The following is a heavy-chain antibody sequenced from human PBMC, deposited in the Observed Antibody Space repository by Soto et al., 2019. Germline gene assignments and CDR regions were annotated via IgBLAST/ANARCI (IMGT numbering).Heavy chain of an antibody. CDR3: ASQYCSSTSCHDPTFDY. CDR2: IYYSGST. D-gene: IGHD2-2*01. CDR1: GGSISSGDYY. J-gene: IGHJ4*02. V-gene: IGHV4-30-4*01. Sequence: SETLSLTCTVSGGSISSGDYYWSWIRQPPGKGLEWIGYIYYSGSTYYNPSLKSRVTISVDTSKNQFSLKLSSVTAADTAVYYCASQYCSSTSCHDPTFDYWGQGTLVTVSS.